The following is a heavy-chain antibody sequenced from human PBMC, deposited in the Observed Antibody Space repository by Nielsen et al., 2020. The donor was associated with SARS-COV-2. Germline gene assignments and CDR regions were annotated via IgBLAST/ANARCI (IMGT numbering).Heavy chain of an antibody. CDR1: GFTFSSYA. Sequence: GESLKISCAASGFTFSSYAMHWVRQAPGKGLEWAAVISYDGSNKFYADSVKGRFTISRDNSKNTLYLQMNSLRAEDTAVYYCARVDGYGSGSYGYYYGMDVWGQGTTVTVSS. V-gene: IGHV3-30-3*01. J-gene: IGHJ6*02. D-gene: IGHD3-10*01. CDR3: ARVDGYGSGSYGYYYGMDV. CDR2: ISYDGSNK.